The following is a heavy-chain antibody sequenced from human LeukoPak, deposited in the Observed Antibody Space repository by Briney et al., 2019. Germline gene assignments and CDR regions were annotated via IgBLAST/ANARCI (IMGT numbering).Heavy chain of an antibody. CDR1: GFTFSSYE. CDR2: ISSSGSTI. CDR3: ARDYDSSGYNDY. D-gene: IGHD3-22*01. J-gene: IGHJ4*02. Sequence: GGSLRLSCAASGFTFSSYEMNWVRQAPGKGLEWVSYISSSGSTIYYADSVKGRFTISRDNAKSSLYLQMNSLRAEDTAVYYCARDYDSSGYNDYWGQGTLVTVSS. V-gene: IGHV3-48*03.